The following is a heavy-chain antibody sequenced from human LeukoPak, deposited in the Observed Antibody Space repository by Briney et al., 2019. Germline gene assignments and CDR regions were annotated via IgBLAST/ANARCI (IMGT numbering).Heavy chain of an antibody. Sequence: GGSLRLSCSASGFTFSTYAMSWVRQAPGKGLEWVSAISGGGDSTYYADSVKGRFTITRDNSKNTLYLQLNSLRAEDTAVYYCARLEAVLGSPRRDFDYWGQGTLVTVSS. CDR2: ISGGGDST. J-gene: IGHJ4*02. CDR3: ARLEAVLGSPRRDFDY. CDR1: GFTFSTYA. D-gene: IGHD3-10*01. V-gene: IGHV3-23*01.